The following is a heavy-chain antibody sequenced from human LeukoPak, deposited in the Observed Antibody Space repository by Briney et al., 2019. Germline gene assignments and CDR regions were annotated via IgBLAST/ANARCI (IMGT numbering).Heavy chain of an antibody. Sequence: PGGSLRLSCAASGFTFSSYSMNWVRQAPGKGLEWVSSISSSSSYIYYADSVKGRFTISRDNAKNSLYLQMNSLRAEDTAVYYCARSYSSSWSPIDYWGQGTLVTVSS. D-gene: IGHD6-13*01. CDR1: GFTFSSYS. V-gene: IGHV3-21*01. J-gene: IGHJ4*02. CDR3: ARSYSSSWSPIDY. CDR2: ISSSSSYI.